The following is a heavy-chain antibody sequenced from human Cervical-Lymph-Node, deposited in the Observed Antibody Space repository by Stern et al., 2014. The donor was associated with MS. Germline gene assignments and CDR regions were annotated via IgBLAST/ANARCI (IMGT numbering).Heavy chain of an antibody. CDR3: ARGYREAHLFGKGPSYYYYDMDV. CDR2: IIPLFQTP. V-gene: IGHV1-69*06. D-gene: IGHD5-12*01. Sequence: VQLVQSGAEVKKPGSSVKVSCKASGGTFSSYAINWIRQAPGQGLEWMGGIIPLFQTPNYAQKFQGRVTFTADRSTSTVSMDLSSLRSEDTAVYFCARGYREAHLFGKGPSYYYYDMDVWGQGTTVTVSS. J-gene: IGHJ6*02. CDR1: GGTFSSYA.